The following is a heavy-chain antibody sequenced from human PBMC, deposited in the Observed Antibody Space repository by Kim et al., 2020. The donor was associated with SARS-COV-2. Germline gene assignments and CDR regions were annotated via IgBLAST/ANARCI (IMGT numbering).Heavy chain of an antibody. CDR3: SRVYSSSWSDYWYSDL. D-gene: IGHD6-13*01. V-gene: IGHV3-21*01. Sequence: GGSLRLSCAASGFTFSSYSMNWVRQAPGKGLEWVSSISSSSSYIYYADSVKGRFTISRDNAKNSLYLQMNSLRAEDTAVYYCSRVYSSSWSDYWYSDLWGRGTLVTVSS. J-gene: IGHJ2*01. CDR2: ISSSSSYI. CDR1: GFTFSSYS.